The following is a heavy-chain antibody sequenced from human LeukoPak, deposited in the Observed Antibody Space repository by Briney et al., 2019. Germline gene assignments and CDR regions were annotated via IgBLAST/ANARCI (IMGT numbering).Heavy chain of an antibody. V-gene: IGHV3-7*02. Sequence: GGSLRLSCTGSGFTFSSHWMNWVRQAPGKGLEWVASIKDDGSEKHFLDSVNGRFAISRDNAKNSLYLQMSSLRAEDTAVYYCARRGITISGVLVYHYSGLDVWGQGPTVTVSS. CDR3: ARRGITISGVLVYHYSGLDV. J-gene: IGHJ6*02. CDR1: GFTFSSHW. D-gene: IGHD3-3*01. CDR2: IKDDGSEK.